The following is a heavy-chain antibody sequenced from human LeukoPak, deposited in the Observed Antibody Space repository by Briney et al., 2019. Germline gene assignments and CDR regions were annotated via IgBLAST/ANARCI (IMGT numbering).Heavy chain of an antibody. Sequence: PSETMSLTWTVSGGSISSYYWSWIRQPAGKGLEWIGRIYTSGSTNYNPSLKSRVTMSVVTSKNQFSLKLSSVTAADTAVYYCARGAPYQLLYSYYYMDVWGKGATVTVSS. J-gene: IGHJ6*03. CDR2: IYTSGST. V-gene: IGHV4-4*07. D-gene: IGHD2-2*02. CDR3: ARGAPYQLLYSYYYMDV. CDR1: GGSISSYY.